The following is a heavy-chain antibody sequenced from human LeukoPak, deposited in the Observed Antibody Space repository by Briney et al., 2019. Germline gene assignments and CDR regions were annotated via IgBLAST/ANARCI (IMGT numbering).Heavy chain of an antibody. Sequence: SETLSLTCTVSGGSISGDYWSWIRQPAGKGLEWIGRFYTSGNTRSTIYNPSLRSRVTMSADTSKNQLSLRVNSVTAADTAIYYCARDEQGTRSDYWGQGTLVTVAS. D-gene: IGHD1/OR15-1a*01. CDR1: GGSISGDY. CDR2: FYTSGNTRST. J-gene: IGHJ4*02. V-gene: IGHV4-4*07. CDR3: ARDEQGTRSDY.